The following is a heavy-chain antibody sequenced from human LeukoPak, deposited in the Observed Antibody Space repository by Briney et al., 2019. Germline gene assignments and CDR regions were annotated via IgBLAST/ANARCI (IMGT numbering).Heavy chain of an antibody. CDR3: AILYSTNY. J-gene: IGHJ4*02. V-gene: IGHV3-23*01. D-gene: IGHD6-13*01. CDR1: GFTFSSYA. Sequence: GGSLRRSCAASGFTFSSYAMTWVRQAPGKGLEWVSGISNSGGFTYYADSVKGRLTISRDNSKNTLYLQMNSLRAEDTALYYCAILYSTNYWGQGTLVTVSS. CDR2: ISNSGGFT.